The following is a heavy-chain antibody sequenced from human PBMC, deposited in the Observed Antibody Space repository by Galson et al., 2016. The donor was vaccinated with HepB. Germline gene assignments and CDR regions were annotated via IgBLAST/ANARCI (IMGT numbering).Heavy chain of an antibody. Sequence: PALVKPTQTLTLTCTLSGFSLSTSGMCVSWIRQPPGKALEWLALIDWDDDKYYSTSLKTRLTISKDTSKNQVVLTMTNMDPVDTATYYCARSYYYDSSGYFDRWGRGTLVTVSS. CDR2: IDWDDDK. V-gene: IGHV2-70*01. D-gene: IGHD3-22*01. CDR1: GFSLSTSGMC. J-gene: IGHJ2*01. CDR3: ARSYYYDSSGYFDR.